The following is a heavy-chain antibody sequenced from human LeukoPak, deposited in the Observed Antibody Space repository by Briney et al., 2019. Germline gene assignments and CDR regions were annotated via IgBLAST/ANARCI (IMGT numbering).Heavy chain of an antibody. Sequence: PGGSLRLSCAASGFTFSSYWMSWVRQAPGKGLEWVANIKQDGSEKYYVDSVKGRFTISRDNAKNSLYLQMNSLRAEDTAVYYCARDHQLLNSGWGYFDLWGRGTLVTVSS. CDR1: GFTFSSYW. J-gene: IGHJ2*01. V-gene: IGHV3-7*01. CDR2: IKQDGSEK. D-gene: IGHD2-2*01. CDR3: ARDHQLLNSGWGYFDL.